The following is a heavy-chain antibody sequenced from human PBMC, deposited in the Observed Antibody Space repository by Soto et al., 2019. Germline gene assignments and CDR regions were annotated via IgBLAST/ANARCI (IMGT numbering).Heavy chain of an antibody. Sequence: GGSLRLSCAASVFTFGSYWMSWVRQASGKGLEWIGRIRSKANNYATAYAASVKGRFTISRDDSKNTAYLQMNTLKIEDTAVYYCTRQVTDGGDYDSSGYVLTWGQGTLVTVSS. CDR2: IRSKANNYAT. D-gene: IGHD3-22*01. J-gene: IGHJ5*02. CDR3: TRQVTDGGDYDSSGYVLT. V-gene: IGHV3-73*01. CDR1: VFTFGSYW.